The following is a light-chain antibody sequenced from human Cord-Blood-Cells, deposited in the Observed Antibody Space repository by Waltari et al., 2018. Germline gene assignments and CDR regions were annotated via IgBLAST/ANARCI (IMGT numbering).Light chain of an antibody. V-gene: IGLV2-23*01. CDR2: EGS. CDR3: CSYAGSSTV. Sequence: QSALTQPASVSGSPGQSITISCTGTSSAVGSYNLVSWYQQHPGKAPKLMIYEGSKRPSGVSNRFSGSKAGNTASLTSSGLQAEDEADYYCCSYAGSSTVFGGGTKLTVL. CDR1: SSAVGSYNL. J-gene: IGLJ3*02.